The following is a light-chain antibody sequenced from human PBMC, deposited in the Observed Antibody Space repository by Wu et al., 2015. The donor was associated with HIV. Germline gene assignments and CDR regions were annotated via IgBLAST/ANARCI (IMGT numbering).Light chain of an antibody. CDR3: QQYNNWPPRTT. Sequence: EIVMTQSPAILSVSPGERATLSCRASQSVNSNLAWYQQKPGQAPRLLIYGASTRATGFPARFSGSGSGTEFTLTISSLQSEDFAVYYCQQYNNWPPRTTFGQGTKVEIK. CDR2: GAS. CDR1: QSVNSN. J-gene: IGKJ1*01. V-gene: IGKV3-15*01.